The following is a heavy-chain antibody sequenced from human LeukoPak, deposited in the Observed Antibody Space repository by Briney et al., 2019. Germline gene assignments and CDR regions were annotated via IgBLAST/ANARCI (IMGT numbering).Heavy chain of an antibody. CDR3: ARDHRYYDILTGYYTLSFFDY. Sequence: SETLSLTCAVYGGSFSGYYWSWTRQPPGKGLEWIGEINHSGSTNYNPSLKSRVTISVDTSKNQFSLKLSSVTAADTAVYYCARDHRYYDILTGYYTLSFFDYWGQGTLVTVSS. J-gene: IGHJ4*02. CDR2: INHSGST. V-gene: IGHV4-34*01. D-gene: IGHD3-9*01. CDR1: GGSFSGYY.